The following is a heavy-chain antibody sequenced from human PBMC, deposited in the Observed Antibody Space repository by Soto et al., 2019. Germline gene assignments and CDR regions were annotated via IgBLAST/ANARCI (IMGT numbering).Heavy chain of an antibody. CDR3: ARVSSSIVVVPDYGMDV. J-gene: IGHJ6*02. Sequence: QVQLVQSGVEVKKPGASVKVSCKSSGYTFISHGISWVRQAPGQGLEWMGWISGKNGNTNYAQKLQGRVTLTTNTTKSTAKMELRSLRSDDTAVYYCARVSSSIVVVPDYGMDVWGQGTTVTVSS. D-gene: IGHD2-15*01. CDR2: ISGKNGNT. CDR1: GYTFISHG. V-gene: IGHV1-18*04.